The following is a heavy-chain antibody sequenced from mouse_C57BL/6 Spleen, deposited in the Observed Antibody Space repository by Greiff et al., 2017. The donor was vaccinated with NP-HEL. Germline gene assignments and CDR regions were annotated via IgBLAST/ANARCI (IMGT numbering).Heavy chain of an antibody. D-gene: IGHD1-1*01. CDR2: INPSTGGT. V-gene: IGHV1-42*01. Sequence: VQLKESGPELVKPGASVKISCKASGYSFTGYYMNWVKQSPEKSLEWIGEINPSTGGTTYNQKFKAKATLTVDKSSRTAYMQLKSLTSEDSAVYYCASSYYYGSSQYYFDYWGQGTTLTVSS. CDR1: GYSFTGYY. CDR3: ASSYYYGSSQYYFDY. J-gene: IGHJ2*01.